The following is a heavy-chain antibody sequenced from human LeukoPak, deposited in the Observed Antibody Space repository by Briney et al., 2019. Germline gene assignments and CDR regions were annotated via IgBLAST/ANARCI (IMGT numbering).Heavy chain of an antibody. D-gene: IGHD6-13*01. J-gene: IGHJ4*02. CDR2: ISAYNGNT. V-gene: IGHV1-18*01. Sequence: ASVKVSCKASGYTFTNYGISWVRQAPGQGLEWMGWISAYNGNTNYAQKLQGRVTMTTDTSTSTAYMELRSLRSDDTAVYYCASGQQLDPYFDYWGQGTLVTVSS. CDR1: GYTFTNYG. CDR3: ASGQQLDPYFDY.